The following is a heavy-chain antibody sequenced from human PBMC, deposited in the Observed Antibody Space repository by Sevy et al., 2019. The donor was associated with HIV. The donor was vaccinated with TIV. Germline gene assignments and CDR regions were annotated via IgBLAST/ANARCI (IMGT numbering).Heavy chain of an antibody. Sequence: GGSLRLSCAASGFTFSSYSMNWVRQAPGKGLEWVSSISSSSYIYYADSVKGRFTISRDNAKNSLYLQMNSLRAEDTAVYYCARDIAARSPYYFDYWGQGTLVTVSS. J-gene: IGHJ4*02. V-gene: IGHV3-21*01. D-gene: IGHD6-6*01. CDR1: GFTFSSYS. CDR2: ISSSSYI. CDR3: ARDIAARSPYYFDY.